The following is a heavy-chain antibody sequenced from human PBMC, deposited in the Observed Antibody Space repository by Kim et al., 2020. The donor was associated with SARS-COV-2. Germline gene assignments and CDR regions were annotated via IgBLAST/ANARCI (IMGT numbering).Heavy chain of an antibody. CDR3: AKPLDAHYYYYGMDV. Sequence: GGSLRLSCAASGFTFSSYAMSWVHQAPGKGLEWVSAISGSGGSTYYADSVKGRFTISRDNSKNALYLQMNSLRAEDTAVYYCAKPLDAHYYYYGMDVWGQGTTVTVSS. D-gene: IGHD1-1*01. CDR1: GFTFSSYA. CDR2: ISGSGGST. V-gene: IGHV3-23*01. J-gene: IGHJ6*02.